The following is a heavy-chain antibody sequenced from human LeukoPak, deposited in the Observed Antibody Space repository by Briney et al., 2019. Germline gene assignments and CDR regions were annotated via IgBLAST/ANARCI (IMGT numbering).Heavy chain of an antibody. CDR2: INHSGST. CDR1: GGSFSGYY. Sequence: SETLSLTCAVYGGSFSGYYWSWIRQPPGKGLEWIGEINHSGSTNYNPSLKSRVTISVDTSKSQFSLKLSSVTAADTAVYYCARSRSNLYYYYGMDVWGQGTTVTVSS. CDR3: ARSRSNLYYYYGMDV. V-gene: IGHV4-34*01. J-gene: IGHJ6*02.